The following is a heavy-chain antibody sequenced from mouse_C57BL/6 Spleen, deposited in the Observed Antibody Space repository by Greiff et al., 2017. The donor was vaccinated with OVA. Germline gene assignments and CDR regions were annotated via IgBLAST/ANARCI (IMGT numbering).Heavy chain of an antibody. CDR3: AREREYYGAWYFDV. CDR1: GFTFSSYA. D-gene: IGHD1-1*01. J-gene: IGHJ1*03. V-gene: IGHV5-4*01. Sequence: EVQGVESGGVLVKPGGSLKLSCAASGFTFSSYAMSWVRQTPEKRLEWVATISDGGSYTYYPDNVKGRFTISRDNAKNNLYLQMSHLKSEDTAMYYCAREREYYGAWYFDVWGTGTTVTVSS. CDR2: ISDGGSYT.